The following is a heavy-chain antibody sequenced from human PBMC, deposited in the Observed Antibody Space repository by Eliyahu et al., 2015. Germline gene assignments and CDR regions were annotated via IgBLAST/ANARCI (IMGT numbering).Heavy chain of an antibody. V-gene: IGHV3-23*01. CDR3: AKGGREDGGDYASGDY. J-gene: IGHJ4*02. D-gene: IGHD4-17*01. Sequence: TISRDNSKNTLYLQMNSLRAEDTAVYYCAKGGREDGGDYASGDYWGQGTLVTVSS.